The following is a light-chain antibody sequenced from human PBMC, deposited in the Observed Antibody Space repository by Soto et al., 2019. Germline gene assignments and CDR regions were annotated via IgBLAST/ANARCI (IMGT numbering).Light chain of an antibody. Sequence: VLTQPPSVSAASGQKVTISCSGSRSNIGANYVSWYQQFPGTAPRLLIYDNDKRPSGIPDRFSGSKSGTSATLAITGLQTREQPHYSSGTWDESLSVGVFGGGTKVTV. CDR2: DND. V-gene: IGLV1-51*01. CDR1: RSNIGANY. CDR3: GTWDESLSVGV. J-gene: IGLJ3*02.